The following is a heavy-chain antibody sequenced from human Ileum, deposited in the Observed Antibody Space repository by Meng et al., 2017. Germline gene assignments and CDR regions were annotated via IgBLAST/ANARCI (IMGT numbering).Heavy chain of an antibody. J-gene: IGHJ4*02. CDR2: LYTSGIT. CDR1: RGSISGYF. CDR3: AREKQQLGFDS. V-gene: IGHV4-4*07. Sequence: QVQLRGSGPGRVEPSATLSLICAVSRGSISGYFWSWIRQPAGKGLEWIGRLYTSGITNYNPSLKSRVTMSVDTSKSQFSLNLTSVTAADTAIYYCAREKQQLGFDSWGQGTLVTVSS. D-gene: IGHD1-1*01.